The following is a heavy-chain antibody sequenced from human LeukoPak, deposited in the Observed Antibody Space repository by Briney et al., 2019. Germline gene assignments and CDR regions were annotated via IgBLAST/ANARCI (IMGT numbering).Heavy chain of an antibody. V-gene: IGHV4-59*11. CDR2: ITNSGTT. J-gene: IGHJ6*03. Sequence: SETLSLTCNVSGESISSHYWSWTRQSPAKGLEWIGYITNSGTTKFNPSLKSRVTISRDTSKNQISLRLSSVTAADTAVYFCARDRQIRWGVGAGTYRPYYYYYMDVWGKGTTVTISS. CDR3: ARDRQIRWGVGAGTYRPYYYYYMDV. D-gene: IGHD3-10*01. CDR1: GESISSHY.